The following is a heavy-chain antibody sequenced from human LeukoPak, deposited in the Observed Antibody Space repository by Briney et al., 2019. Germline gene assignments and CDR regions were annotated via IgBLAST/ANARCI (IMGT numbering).Heavy chain of an antibody. J-gene: IGHJ6*02. CDR3: ARDENYYDSSGYYYVRGYYYYGMDV. CDR2: ISAYNGNT. CDR1: GYTFTSYG. D-gene: IGHD3-22*01. Sequence: ASVKVSCKDSGYTFTSYGISWVRQAPGQGLEWMGWISAYNGNTNYAQKLQGRVTMTTDTSTSTAYMELRSLRSDDTAVYYCARDENYYDSSGYYYVRGYYYYGMDVWGQGTTVTVSS. V-gene: IGHV1-18*01.